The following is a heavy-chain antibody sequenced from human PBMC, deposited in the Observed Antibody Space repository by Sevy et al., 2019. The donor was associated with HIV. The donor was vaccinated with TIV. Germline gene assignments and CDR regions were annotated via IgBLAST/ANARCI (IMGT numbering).Heavy chain of an antibody. D-gene: IGHD6-6*01. CDR3: ARKQFVLPFDY. V-gene: IGHV3-30*04. J-gene: IGHJ4*02. Sequence: GSLRLSCAASGFTFSDYAIHWVRQAPGKGLEWLAVISYHGRNQFYADSVRGRFTISRDDSKNTVYLQMNSLRPDDTAVYYRARKQFVLPFDYWGQGTLVTVSS. CDR2: ISYHGRNQ. CDR1: GFTFSDYA.